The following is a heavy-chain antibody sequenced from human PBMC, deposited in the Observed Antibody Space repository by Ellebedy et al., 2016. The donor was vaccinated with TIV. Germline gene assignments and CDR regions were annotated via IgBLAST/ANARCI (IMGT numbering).Heavy chain of an antibody. V-gene: IGHV3-53*01. CDR1: GFTVSSNY. J-gene: IGHJ4*02. D-gene: IGHD4-23*01. CDR3: ARDPYGGNLLVY. CDR2: IYSGGST. Sequence: PGGSLRLSCAASGFTVSSNYMTWVRQAPGKGLEWVSVIYSGGSTYYADSVKGRFTISRDNSKNTLYLQMNSLRAEDTAVYYCARDPYGGNLLVYWGQGTLVTVPS.